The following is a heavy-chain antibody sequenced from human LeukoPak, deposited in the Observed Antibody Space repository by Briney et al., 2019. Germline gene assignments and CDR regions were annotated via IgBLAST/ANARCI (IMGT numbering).Heavy chain of an antibody. Sequence: GGSLRLSCAASGFTVSSNYMSWVRQAPGKGLEWVSTVSTGGAATYYADSVKGRFTISRDNSENTLYLQMNSLRAEDTAVYYCAKKGYAGSGTYSYYFDYWGQGTLATVSS. CDR3: AKKGYAGSGTYSYYFDY. CDR2: VSTGGAAT. J-gene: IGHJ4*02. V-gene: IGHV3-23*01. CDR1: GFTVSSNY. D-gene: IGHD3-10*01.